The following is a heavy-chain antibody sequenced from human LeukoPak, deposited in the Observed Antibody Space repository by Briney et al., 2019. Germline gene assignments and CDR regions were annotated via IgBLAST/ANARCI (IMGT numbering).Heavy chain of an antibody. CDR2: IYPGDSDT. D-gene: IGHD2-2*01. V-gene: IGHV5-51*01. CDR1: GYSFTSYW. CDR3: ARGPLYCSSTSCYEDY. J-gene: IGHJ4*02. Sequence: GESLKISCKGSGYSFTSYWIGWVRQMPGKGLEWMGIIYPGDSDTRYSPSFQGQVTISADKSTSTAYLQWSSLKASDTAVYYCARGPLYCSSTSCYEDYWGQGTLVTVSS.